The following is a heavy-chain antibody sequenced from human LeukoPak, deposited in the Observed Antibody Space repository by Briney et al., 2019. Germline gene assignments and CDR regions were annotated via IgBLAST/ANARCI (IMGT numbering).Heavy chain of an antibody. CDR2: IRSKANSYAT. D-gene: IGHD2-2*01. J-gene: IGHJ4*02. CDR1: GFTFSGSA. CDR3: TSDLGCSSTSCQSPY. V-gene: IGHV3-73*01. Sequence: PGGSLRLSCAAPGFTFSGSAMHWVRQASGKGLEWVGRIRSKANSYATAYAASVKGRFTISRDDSKNTAYLQMNSLKTEDTAVYYCTSDLGCSSTSCQSPYWGQGTLVTVSS.